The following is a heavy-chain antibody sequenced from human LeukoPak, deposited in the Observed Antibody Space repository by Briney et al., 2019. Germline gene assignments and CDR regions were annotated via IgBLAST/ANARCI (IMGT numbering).Heavy chain of an antibody. CDR1: GGSFSGYY. D-gene: IGHD5-18*01. Sequence: SETLSLTCAVYGGSFSGYYWSWIRQPPGKGLEWIGEINHSGSTNYNPSLKSRVTISVDTSKNQFSLKLSSVTAADTAVYYCARGRTAMALVYYGMDVWGQGTTVTVSS. J-gene: IGHJ6*02. CDR3: ARGRTAMALVYYGMDV. V-gene: IGHV4-34*01. CDR2: INHSGST.